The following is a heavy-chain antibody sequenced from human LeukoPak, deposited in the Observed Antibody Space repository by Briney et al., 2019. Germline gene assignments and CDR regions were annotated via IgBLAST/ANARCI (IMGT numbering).Heavy chain of an antibody. V-gene: IGHV1-18*01. D-gene: IGHD5-12*01. CDR1: GGTFSDYT. J-gene: IGHJ4*02. CDR3: ARDMKGNSGYDSYY. Sequence: SVKVSCKASGGTFSDYTIAWVRQAPGQGLEWMGWISAYNGNTNYAQKLQGRVTMTTDTSTSTAYMELRSLRSDDTAVYYCARDMKGNSGYDSYYWGQGTLVTVSS. CDR2: ISAYNGNT.